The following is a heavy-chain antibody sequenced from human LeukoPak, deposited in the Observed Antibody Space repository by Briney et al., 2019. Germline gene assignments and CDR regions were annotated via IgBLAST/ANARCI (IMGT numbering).Heavy chain of an antibody. V-gene: IGHV3-20*04. D-gene: IGHD3-16*02. CDR1: GFTFDDYG. CDR3: ARATWGLRLGELSSDDAFDI. CDR2: INWNGGST. J-gene: IGHJ3*02. Sequence: GGSLRLSCAASGFTFDDYGMSWVRQAPGKGLEWVSGINWNGGSTGYADSVKGRFTISRDNAKNSLYLQMNSLRAEDTALYYCARATWGLRLGELSSDDAFDIWGQGTMVTVSS.